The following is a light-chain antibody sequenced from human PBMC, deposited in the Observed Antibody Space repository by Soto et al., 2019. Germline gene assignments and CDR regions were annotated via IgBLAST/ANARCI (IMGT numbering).Light chain of an antibody. J-gene: IGKJ2*01. CDR3: QQYYCWPLYT. Sequence: EIVMTQSPAPLSVSPGERATLSCRASQSVGSSLAWYQQKPGQAPRLLIYGASTGATGIPARLSGSGSGTEFTLTISSLQSEDFAVYYCQQYYCWPLYTFGQGTKLEIQ. CDR1: QSVGSS. V-gene: IGKV3-15*01. CDR2: GAS.